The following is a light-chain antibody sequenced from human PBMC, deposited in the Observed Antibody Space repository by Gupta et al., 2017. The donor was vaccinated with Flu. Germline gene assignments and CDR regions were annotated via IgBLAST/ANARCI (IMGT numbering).Light chain of an antibody. Sequence: QSVMTQPPSASGTPGQRVTIPCAGGPSNIGRNYVFWYQQFPGAAPHLVMYRNDRRPSGVPDRFSGSKSGTSGYLAISGLRSEDEASYYCASWDDSPGGPLFGGGTKVTV. CDR2: RND. CDR3: ASWDDSPGGPL. CDR1: PSNIGRNY. J-gene: IGLJ3*02. V-gene: IGLV1-47*01.